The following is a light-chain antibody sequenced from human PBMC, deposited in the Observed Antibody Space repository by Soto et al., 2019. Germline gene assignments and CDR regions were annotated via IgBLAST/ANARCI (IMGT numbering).Light chain of an antibody. V-gene: IGKV1-5*03. J-gene: IGKJ1*01. CDR3: QQYSDNWT. CDR1: QSISSW. CDR2: KAS. Sequence: DTQMTQSPSTLSASVGDRVTITCRASQSISSWLAWYQQKPGTAPKLLIYKASTLQSGVPSRFSGGGSGTEFTLTISSLQPDDSATYYCQQYSDNWTFGRGTKV.